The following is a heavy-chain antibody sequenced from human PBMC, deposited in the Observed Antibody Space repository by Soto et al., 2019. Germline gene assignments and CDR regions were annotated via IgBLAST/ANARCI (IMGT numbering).Heavy chain of an antibody. Sequence: QVQLVESGGGVVQPGRSLRLSCAASGFTFSSYAMHWVRQAPGKGLEWVAVISYDGSNKYYADSVKGRFTISRDNSKNPLYLQINSLRAEDTAVYYCARDRLRYNWNDFPYYYSGMDVWGQGTTVTVSS. CDR1: GFTFSSYA. J-gene: IGHJ6*02. V-gene: IGHV3-30-3*01. D-gene: IGHD1-1*01. CDR3: ARDRLRYNWNDFPYYYSGMDV. CDR2: ISYDGSNK.